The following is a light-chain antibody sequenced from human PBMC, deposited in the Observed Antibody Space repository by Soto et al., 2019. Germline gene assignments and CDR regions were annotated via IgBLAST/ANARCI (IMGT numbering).Light chain of an antibody. CDR2: EGT. J-gene: IGLJ3*02. CDR1: SSDVGAYTL. Sequence: QSALTQPASVSGSPGQAITVSCTGTSSDVGAYTLVSWYQQHPGKAPILSIYEGTKRPSGISHRFSGSKTDNTASLTISGLRAEDEAHDHCCSYAGSRAFVFGGGTKLTVL. CDR3: CSYAGSRAFV. V-gene: IGLV2-23*01.